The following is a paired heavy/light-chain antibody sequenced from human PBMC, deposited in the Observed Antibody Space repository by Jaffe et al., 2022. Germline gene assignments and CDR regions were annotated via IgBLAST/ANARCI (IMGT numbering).Light chain of an antibody. J-gene: IGKJ5*01. CDR2: AAS. CDR3: QQYYSYPLSIT. CDR1: QGISSY. V-gene: IGKV1-8*01. Sequence: AIRMTQSPSSLSASTGDRVTITCRASQGISSYLAWYQQKPGKAPKLLIYAASTLQSGVPSRFSGSGSGTDFTLTISCLQSEDFATYYCQQYYSYPLSITFGQGTRLEIK.
Heavy chain of an antibody. D-gene: IGHD4-17*01. V-gene: IGHV3-15*01. J-gene: IGHJ4*02. CDR1: GFTFSNAW. CDR3: TTEERMTTVTTYYRFFDY. Sequence: EVQLVESGGGLVKPGGSLRLSCAASGFTFSNAWMSWVRQAPGKGLEWVGRIKSKTDGGTTDYAAPVKGRFTISRDDSKNTLYLQMNSLKTEDTAVYYCTTEERMTTVTTYYRFFDYWGQGTLVTVSS. CDR2: IKSKTDGGTT.